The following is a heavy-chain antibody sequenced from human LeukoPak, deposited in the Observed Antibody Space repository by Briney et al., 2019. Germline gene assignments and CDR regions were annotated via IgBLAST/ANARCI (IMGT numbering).Heavy chain of an antibody. Sequence: GGSLRLSCAASGFTFSSYWMSWVRQAPGKGLEWVANIKQDGSEKYYVDSVKGRFAISRDNAKNSLYLQMNSLRAEDTAVYYCATDRGWRTSGYYLYYFEYWGQGTLVTFSS. J-gene: IGHJ4*02. D-gene: IGHD3-3*01. CDR1: GFTFSSYW. V-gene: IGHV3-7*01. CDR2: IKQDGSEK. CDR3: ATDRGWRTSGYYLYYFEY.